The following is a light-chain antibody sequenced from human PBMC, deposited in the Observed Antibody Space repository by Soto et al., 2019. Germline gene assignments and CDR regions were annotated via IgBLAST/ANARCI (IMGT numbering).Light chain of an antibody. CDR1: QSVSSSY. V-gene: IGKV3-20*01. CDR2: GAS. CDR3: QPDDTSPWT. J-gene: IGKJ1*01. Sequence: EIVLTQSPGTLSLSPGDRATLSCRASQSVSSSYLAWYQHKPGQAPRLLIYGASSRAPGIPDRFSGSGSGTDFTPPNSRLEPEDFAVYYFQPDDTSPWTFGQGTKVEIK.